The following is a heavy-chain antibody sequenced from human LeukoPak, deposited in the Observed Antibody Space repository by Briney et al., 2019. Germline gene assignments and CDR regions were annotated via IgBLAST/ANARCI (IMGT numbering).Heavy chain of an antibody. V-gene: IGHV1-8*01. J-gene: IGHJ4*02. D-gene: IGHD1-26*01. Sequence: GASVKVPSKPSGYTFTRYDINWVRPATGQGLEWMGWMNTNRGNTGYAQKFQGRVTITRNTSITTAYMELSSLRSEDTAVYYCARGPKWSGSYYYFDYWGQGTLVTVSS. CDR2: MNTNRGNT. CDR1: GYTFTRYD. CDR3: ARGPKWSGSYYYFDY.